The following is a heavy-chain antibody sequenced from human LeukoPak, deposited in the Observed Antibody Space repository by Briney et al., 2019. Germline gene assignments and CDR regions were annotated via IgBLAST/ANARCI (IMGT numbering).Heavy chain of an antibody. CDR3: ARAMTSAVGACDI. V-gene: IGHV4-38-2*01. CDR1: GYFISSGYY. CDR2: IYNSGST. Sequence: SETLSFTCGVPGYFISSGYYWGWIRQPPGRGLGWIGTIYNSGSTYYNPSLKSRVTISADTSKKQFSLRLRCVTDADTAVYYCARAMTSAVGACDIWGQGTLVTVSS. D-gene: IGHD4-17*01. J-gene: IGHJ3*02.